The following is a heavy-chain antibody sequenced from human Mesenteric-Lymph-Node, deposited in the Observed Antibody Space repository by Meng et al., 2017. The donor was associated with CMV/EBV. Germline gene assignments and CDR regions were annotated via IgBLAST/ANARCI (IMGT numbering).Heavy chain of an antibody. CDR2: IYYSGST. Sequence: SETLSLTCSVSGSSISSSYYWGWIRQPPGKGLEWIGSIYYSGSTYYNPSLKSRVTISVDTSKNQFSLKLSSVTAADTAVYYCASLEGSYVMGAIGRWGQGTLVTVSS. D-gene: IGHD1-26*01. J-gene: IGHJ4*02. V-gene: IGHV4-38-2*02. CDR3: ASLEGSYVMGAIGR. CDR1: GSSISSSYY.